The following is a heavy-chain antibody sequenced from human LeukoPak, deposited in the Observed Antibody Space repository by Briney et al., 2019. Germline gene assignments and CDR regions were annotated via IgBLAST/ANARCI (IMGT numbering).Heavy chain of an antibody. Sequence: PGGSLRLSCAASGFTFSNAWMSWVRQAPGKGLEWVGRIKRKTDGGTTDYAAPVKGRFTISRDDSKNTLYLQMNSLKTEDTAVYYYTTASLETPWGQGTLVTVSS. V-gene: IGHV3-15*01. D-gene: IGHD5-24*01. CDR1: GFTFSNAW. J-gene: IGHJ5*02. CDR2: IKRKTDGGTT. CDR3: TTASLETP.